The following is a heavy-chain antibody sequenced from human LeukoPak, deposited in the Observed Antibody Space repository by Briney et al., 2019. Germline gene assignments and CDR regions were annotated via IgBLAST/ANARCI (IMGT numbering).Heavy chain of an antibody. CDR1: GFTFSNAW. CDR2: IRYDGSNK. Sequence: GGSLRLSCAASGFTFSNAWMSWVRQAPGKGLEWVAFIRYDGSNKYYADSVKGRFTISRDNSKNTLYLQMNSLRAEDTAVYYCAKDGTEWELFDYWGQGTLVTVSS. J-gene: IGHJ4*02. CDR3: AKDGTEWELFDY. D-gene: IGHD1-26*01. V-gene: IGHV3-30*02.